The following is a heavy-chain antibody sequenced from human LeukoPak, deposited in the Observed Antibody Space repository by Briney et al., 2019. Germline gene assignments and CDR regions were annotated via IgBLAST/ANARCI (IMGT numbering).Heavy chain of an antibody. Sequence: GGSLRLSCAASGFRFSSYWMHWVRQAPGKGLEWVANIKEDGSDKYYVDSVKGRFTISRDNAKNSLYLQMNSLRAEDTAVYYCATQGEHSYDSNRSGYFQHWGQGTLVTVSS. CDR2: IKEDGSDK. D-gene: IGHD3-22*01. CDR3: ATQGEHSYDSNRSGYFQH. J-gene: IGHJ1*01. CDR1: GFRFSSYW. V-gene: IGHV3-7*01.